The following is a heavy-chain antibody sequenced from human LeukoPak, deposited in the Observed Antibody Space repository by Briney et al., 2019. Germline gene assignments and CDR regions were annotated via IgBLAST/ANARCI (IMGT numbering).Heavy chain of an antibody. Sequence: GGSLRLSXAXSGFXFXSYAMSWVRQAPGKGLEWVSAISGSGGSTYYADSVKGRFTISRDNSKNTLYLQMNSLRAEDTAVYYWAKDDYYYDSSGYYLGDAFDIWGQGTMVTVSS. J-gene: IGHJ3*02. CDR3: AKDDYYYDSSGYYLGDAFDI. CDR1: GFXFXSYA. CDR2: ISGSGGST. D-gene: IGHD3-22*01. V-gene: IGHV3-23*01.